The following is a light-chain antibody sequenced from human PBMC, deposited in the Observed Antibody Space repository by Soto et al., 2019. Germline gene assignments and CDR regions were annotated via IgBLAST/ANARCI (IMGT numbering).Light chain of an antibody. V-gene: IGKV3-20*01. Sequence: EIVLTQSPATLSLSPGERPPLSCTASQSVANNYLAWYQQKPGQAPRLLIYGASSRATGIPDRFSGSGSGTDFTLTISRLEPEDFAVYYCQQYGNSPTWTFGQGTKVDIK. CDR3: QQYGNSPTWT. CDR2: GAS. CDR1: QSVANNY. J-gene: IGKJ1*01.